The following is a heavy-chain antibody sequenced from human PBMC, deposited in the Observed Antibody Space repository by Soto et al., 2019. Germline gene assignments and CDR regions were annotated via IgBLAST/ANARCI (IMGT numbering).Heavy chain of an antibody. D-gene: IGHD5-12*01. V-gene: IGHV4-31*03. Sequence: QVQLQESGPGLVKPSQTLSLTCTVSGGSISGGGYYWSWIRQHPGKGLEWIGYIYYSGSTYYNPSLKSRLTISGDTSKNQFPLKLSSVTAADTAVYYSAREGYEGWFDPWRQGTLVTVSS. CDR1: GGSISGGGYY. J-gene: IGHJ5*02. CDR3: AREGYEGWFDP. CDR2: IYYSGST.